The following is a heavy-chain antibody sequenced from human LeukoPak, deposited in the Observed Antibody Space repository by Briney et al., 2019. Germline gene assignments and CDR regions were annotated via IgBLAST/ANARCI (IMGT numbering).Heavy chain of an antibody. V-gene: IGHV2-5*01. D-gene: IGHD2-2*02. CDR1: GFPLSTSGVG. J-gene: IGHJ4*02. CDR3: AHSAIVVVPAAILFGFDY. Sequence: SGPTLVKPTQTLTLTCTFSGFPLSTSGVGVGWIRQPPGKALEWLALIYWNDDKRYSPSLKSRLTITKDTSKNQVVLTMTNMDPVDTATYYCAHSAIVVVPAAILFGFDYWGQGTLVTVSS. CDR2: IYWNDDK.